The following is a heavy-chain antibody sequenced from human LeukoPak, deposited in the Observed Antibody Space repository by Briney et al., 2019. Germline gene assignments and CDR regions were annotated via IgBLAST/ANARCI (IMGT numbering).Heavy chain of an antibody. J-gene: IGHJ3*02. CDR1: GGSISGYY. CDR3: ARGESDCSSTFCYGGHHDI. Sequence: SETLSLTCTVSGGSISGYYWSWIRQSAGKGLEWIGRIYGSGTTRYNPSLESRVTMSVDTSKNQFSLKLSSMTAEDTAVYYCARGESDCSSTFCYGGHHDIWGQGTMVTVSS. V-gene: IGHV4-4*07. CDR2: IYGSGTT. D-gene: IGHD2-2*01.